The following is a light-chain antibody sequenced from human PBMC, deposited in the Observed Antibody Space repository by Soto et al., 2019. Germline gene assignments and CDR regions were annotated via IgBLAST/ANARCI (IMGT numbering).Light chain of an antibody. CDR3: MQPLQSWT. CDR2: LGS. CDR1: HSLLHSNGYNY. Sequence: DIVMTQSPLSLPVTPGEPSSISCSSSHSLLHSNGYNYLDCYLQKPGQSPQLLIYLGSNRASGVPDRFSGSGSGTDFTLKISRVEAEDVGVYYCMQPLQSWTFGQGSKVDIK. V-gene: IGKV2-28*01. J-gene: IGKJ1*01.